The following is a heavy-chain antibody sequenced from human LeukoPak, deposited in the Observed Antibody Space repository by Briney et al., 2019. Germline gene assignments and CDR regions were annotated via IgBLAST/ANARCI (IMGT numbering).Heavy chain of an antibody. CDR3: AKDRGSGYQIDY. Sequence: GGSLRLSCAASGFTFSSYAMSWVRQAPGKGLEWVSAISGSGGSTYYADSVRGRFTISGDNSKNTLYLQMNSLRAEDTAVYYCAKDRGSGYQIDYWGQGTLVTVSS. J-gene: IGHJ4*02. CDR2: ISGSGGST. CDR1: GFTFSSYA. D-gene: IGHD6-19*01. V-gene: IGHV3-23*01.